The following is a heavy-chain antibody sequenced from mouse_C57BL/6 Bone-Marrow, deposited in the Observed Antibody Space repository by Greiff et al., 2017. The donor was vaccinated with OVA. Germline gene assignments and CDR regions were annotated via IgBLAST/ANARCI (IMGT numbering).Heavy chain of an antibody. CDR3: ARTIPYYGSSYWYFDV. D-gene: IGHD1-1*01. CDR1: GYAFSSSW. J-gene: IGHJ1*03. V-gene: IGHV1-82*01. Sequence: QVQLQQSGPELVKPGASVKISCKASGYAFSSSWMNWVKQRPGKGLAWIGRIYPGAGDTNYNGKFKGKATLTADKSSSTAYMQLSSLPSEDSAVYFCARTIPYYGSSYWYFDVWGTGTTVTVSS. CDR2: IYPGAGDT.